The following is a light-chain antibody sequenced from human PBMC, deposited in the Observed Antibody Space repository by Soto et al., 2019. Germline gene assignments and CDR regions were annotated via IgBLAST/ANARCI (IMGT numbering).Light chain of an antibody. CDR3: CSYAGSYTPWV. CDR1: SSDVGGYNY. CDR2: DVS. J-gene: IGLJ1*01. Sequence: QSALTQPRSVSGSPGQSVTISCTGTSSDVGGYNYVSWCQQHPGKAPKLMIYDVSKRPSGVPDRFSGSKSGNTASLTISGLQAEDEADYYCCSYAGSYTPWVFGTGTKLTVL. V-gene: IGLV2-11*01.